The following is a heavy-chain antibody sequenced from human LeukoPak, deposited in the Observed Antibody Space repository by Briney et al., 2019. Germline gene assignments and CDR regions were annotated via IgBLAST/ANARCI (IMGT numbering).Heavy chain of an antibody. D-gene: IGHD1-26*01. CDR1: GGSISSSSYS. J-gene: IGHJ4*02. CDR2: IYYSGST. V-gene: IGHV4-39*01. Sequence: SETLSLTCTVSGGSISSSSYSWGWIRQPPGKGLEWIGSIYYSGSTYYNPSLKSRVTISVDTSKNQFSLKLSSVTAADTAVYYCARQEGGATTVFDYWGQGTLVTVSS. CDR3: ARQEGGATTVFDY.